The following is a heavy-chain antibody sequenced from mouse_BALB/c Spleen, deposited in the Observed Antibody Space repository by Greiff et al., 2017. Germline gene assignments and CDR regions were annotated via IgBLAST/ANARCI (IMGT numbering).Heavy chain of an antibody. D-gene: IGHD2-10*02. CDR3: ARALVYDY. J-gene: IGHJ2*01. Sequence: EVQLVESGGGLVQPGGSRKLSCAASGFTFSSFGMHWVRQAPEKGLEWVAYISSGSSTIYYADTVKGRFTISRDKPKNTLFLQMSSLRSEDTAMYYCARALVYDYWGQGTTLTVSS. CDR2: ISSGSSTI. V-gene: IGHV5-17*02. CDR1: GFTFSSFG.